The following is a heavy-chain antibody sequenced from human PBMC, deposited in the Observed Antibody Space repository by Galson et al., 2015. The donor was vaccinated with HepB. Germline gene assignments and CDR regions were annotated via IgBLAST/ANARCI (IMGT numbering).Heavy chain of an antibody. CDR1: GFTFSSYA. Sequence: SLRLSCAASGFTFSSYAMSWVRQAPGKGLEWVSAISGSGGSTYYADSVKGRFTISRDNSKNTLYLQMNSLRAEDTAVYYCAKGRDGYLTEYYFDYWGQGTLVTVSS. CDR2: ISGSGGST. J-gene: IGHJ4*02. D-gene: IGHD5-24*01. V-gene: IGHV3-23*01. CDR3: AKGRDGYLTEYYFDY.